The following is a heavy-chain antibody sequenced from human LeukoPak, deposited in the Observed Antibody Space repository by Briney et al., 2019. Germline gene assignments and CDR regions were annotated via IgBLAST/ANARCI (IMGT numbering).Heavy chain of an antibody. J-gene: IGHJ4*02. V-gene: IGHV1-3*01. D-gene: IGHD2-21*01. CDR3: ARGIWSARTVDYYLDY. CDR1: GYTFSNYA. CDR2: INAGNGHT. Sequence: GAPVKVSCKASGYTFSNYAIHWVRQAPGQRFEWMGWINAGNGHTKYSQNLQGRVTITRDSSASTVYMELSSLTSEDTAVYYCARGIWSARTVDYYLDYWGQGTLVTVSS.